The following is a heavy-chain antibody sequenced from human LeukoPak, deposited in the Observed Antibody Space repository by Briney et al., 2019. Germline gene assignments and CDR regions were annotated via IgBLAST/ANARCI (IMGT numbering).Heavy chain of an antibody. CDR3: ARHGVSRYYGMDV. Sequence: GESLKISCKGSGYIFTSYWIGWVRQMPGKGLEWMGIIYPGDSDTRYSPSFQGQVTISADKSISTAYLQWSSLKASDTAMYYCARHGVSRYYGMDVWGQGTTVTVSS. J-gene: IGHJ6*02. CDR1: GYIFTSYW. CDR2: IYPGDSDT. V-gene: IGHV5-51*01. D-gene: IGHD2-2*01.